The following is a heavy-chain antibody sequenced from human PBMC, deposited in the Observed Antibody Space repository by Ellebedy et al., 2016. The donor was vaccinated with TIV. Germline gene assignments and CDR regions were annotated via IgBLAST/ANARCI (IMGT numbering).Heavy chain of an antibody. J-gene: IGHJ5*02. CDR1: GYTFTGYY. CDR3: ARDRYSSSSSRANWFDP. D-gene: IGHD6-6*01. CDR2: INPNSGGT. V-gene: IGHV1-2*02. Sequence: ASVKVSCKASGYTFTGYYMHWVRQAPGQGLEWMGWINPNSGGTNYAQKFQGRVTMTRGTSISTAYMELSRLRSADTAVYYWARDRYSSSSSRANWFDPWGQGTLVTVSS.